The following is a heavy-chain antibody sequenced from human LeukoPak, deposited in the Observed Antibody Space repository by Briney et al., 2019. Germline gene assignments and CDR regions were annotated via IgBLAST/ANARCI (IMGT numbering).Heavy chain of an antibody. CDR2: IYYSGYT. CDR3: ARGQAVAGV. J-gene: IGHJ4*02. D-gene: IGHD6-19*01. CDR1: GGSISSYY. Sequence: SETLSLTCSVPGGSISSYYWSWIRQPPGKGLEWIGYIYYSGYTNYNPSLKSRVTMSADTSKNQFSLQLSSVTAADTAVYYCARGQAVAGVWGQGTLVTVSS. V-gene: IGHV4-59*01.